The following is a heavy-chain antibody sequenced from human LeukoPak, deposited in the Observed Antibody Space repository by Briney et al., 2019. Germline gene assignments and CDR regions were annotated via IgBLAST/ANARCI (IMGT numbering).Heavy chain of an antibody. J-gene: IGHJ6*03. D-gene: IGHD6-6*01. CDR3: ARDSPQLVRRYYYYYMDV. Sequence: GSSVKVSCKASGGTFSSYAISWVRQAPGQGLEWMGRIIPILGIANYAQKFQGRVTITTDESTSTAYMELSSLRSEDTAVYYCARDSPQLVRRYYYYYMDVWGKGTTVTVSS. V-gene: IGHV1-69*04. CDR1: GGTFSSYA. CDR2: IIPILGIA.